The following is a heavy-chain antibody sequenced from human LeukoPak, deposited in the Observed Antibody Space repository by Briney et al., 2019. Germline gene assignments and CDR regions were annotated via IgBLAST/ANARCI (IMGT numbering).Heavy chain of an antibody. Sequence: ASVKVSCKASGYTFTDYYVHWVRQAPGQGLEWMGWINPNSGGTNYAQKFQGRVTMTRDTSVSTAYMERSRLTSDDTAVYYYARSGVVVAATVNGDWFDPWGQGTLVTVSS. J-gene: IGHJ5*02. CDR1: GYTFTDYY. D-gene: IGHD2-15*01. CDR3: ARSGVVVAATVNGDWFDP. CDR2: INPNSGGT. V-gene: IGHV1-2*02.